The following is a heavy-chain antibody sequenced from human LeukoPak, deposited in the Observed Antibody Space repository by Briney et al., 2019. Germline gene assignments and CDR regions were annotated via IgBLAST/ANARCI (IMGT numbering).Heavy chain of an antibody. CDR2: IIPILGIA. V-gene: IGHV1-69*04. CDR3: ARFSSSWYPHC. J-gene: IGHJ4*02. Sequence: SVKVSCKASGGTFSSYAISWVRQAPGQGLEWMGRIIPILGIANYAQKFQGRVTITADKSTSTAYMELSSLRSEDTAVYYCARFSSSWYPHCWGQGTLVTVSS. CDR1: GGTFSSYA. D-gene: IGHD6-13*01.